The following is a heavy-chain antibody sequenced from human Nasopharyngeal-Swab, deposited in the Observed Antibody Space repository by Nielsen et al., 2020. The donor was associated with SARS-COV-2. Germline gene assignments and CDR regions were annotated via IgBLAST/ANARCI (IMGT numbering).Heavy chain of an antibody. CDR2: IYYSGST. Sequence: WSRQRTGKGLERIGSIYYSGSTYYNPSLKSRVTISVDTSKNQFSLKLSSVTAADTAVYYCARPGYDSSGYTSYFDYWGQGTLVTVSS. D-gene: IGHD3-22*01. CDR3: ARPGYDSSGYTSYFDY. J-gene: IGHJ4*02. V-gene: IGHV4-39*01.